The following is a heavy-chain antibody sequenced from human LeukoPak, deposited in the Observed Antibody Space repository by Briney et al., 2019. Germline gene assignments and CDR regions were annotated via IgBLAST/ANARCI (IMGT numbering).Heavy chain of an antibody. V-gene: IGHV4-34*01. CDR1: GGSFSGYY. CDR2: ITHSGST. D-gene: IGHD3-10*01. CDR3: ARGVTMVRGVMNWFDP. Sequence: SETLSLTCAVYGGSFSGYYWSWIRQPPGKGLEWIGEITHSGSTNYNPSLKSRVTISVDTSKNQFSLKLSSVTAADTAVYYCARGVTMVRGVMNWFDPWGQGTLVTVSS. J-gene: IGHJ5*02.